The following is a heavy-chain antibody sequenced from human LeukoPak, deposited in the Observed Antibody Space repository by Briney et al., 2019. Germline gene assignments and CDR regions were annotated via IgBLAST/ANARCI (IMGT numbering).Heavy chain of an antibody. D-gene: IGHD3-22*01. CDR3: AGLVGRYSSGLYYYYFDY. CDR1: GDSINSLDL. J-gene: IGHJ4*02. V-gene: IGHV4-4*02. CDR2: MYLSGTT. Sequence: SGTPSLTCTVSGDSINSLDLWSWVRQPPGKGLEWIGEMYLSGTTHSNPSVKSRVTISIDKSKNQFFLNLSSVTAADTAVYYCAGLVGRYSSGLYYYYFDYWGQGTLVTVSS.